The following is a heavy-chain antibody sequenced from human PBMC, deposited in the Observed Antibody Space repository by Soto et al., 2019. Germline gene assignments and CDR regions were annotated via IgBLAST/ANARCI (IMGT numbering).Heavy chain of an antibody. D-gene: IGHD4-17*01. J-gene: IGHJ4*01. CDR3: ARVPVVAAKRALYYGDYDFDY. CDR2: ISAYNGDT. Sequence: ASVKVSWKASGYTFAGYVISWGRQAPGQGLEWMGRISAYNGDTNYAQKLQGRVTMTSDTSTSTAYMEMRSLRSADTAVYYWARVPVVAAKRALYYGDYDFDYWG. V-gene: IGHV1-18*01. CDR1: GYTFAGYV.